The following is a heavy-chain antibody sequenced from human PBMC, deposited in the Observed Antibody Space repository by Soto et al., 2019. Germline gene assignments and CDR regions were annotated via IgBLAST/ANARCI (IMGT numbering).Heavy chain of an antibody. J-gene: IGHJ4*02. CDR1: GGSISGYC. CDR2: IYYSGST. Sequence: PSATLSLTCTVSGGSISGYCWSWILKPPGKGLEWIGYIYYSGSTCYNPSLKSRVTISVDTSKNQFPLKLSSVTAADTAVYYCARAGIAVVPAAVVGTGYFDYWGQGTLVTVSS. D-gene: IGHD2-2*01. V-gene: IGHV4-30-4*08. CDR3: ARAGIAVVPAAVVGTGYFDY.